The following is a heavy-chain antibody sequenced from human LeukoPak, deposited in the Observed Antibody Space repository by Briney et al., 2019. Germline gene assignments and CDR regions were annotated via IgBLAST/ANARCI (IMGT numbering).Heavy chain of an antibody. CDR3: GTGRGYYYMDV. J-gene: IGHJ6*03. CDR2: INHSGST. CDR1: GGSFSGYY. V-gene: IGHV4-34*01. Sequence: SETLSLTCAVHGGSFSGYYWSWIRQPPGKGLEWIGEINHSGSTNYSPSLKSRVTISVDTSKNQFSLKLSSVTAADTAVYYCGTGRGYYYMDVWGKGTTVTVSS. D-gene: IGHD1-1*01.